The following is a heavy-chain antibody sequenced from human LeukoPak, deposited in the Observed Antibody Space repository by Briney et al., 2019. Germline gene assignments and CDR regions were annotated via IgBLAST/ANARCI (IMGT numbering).Heavy chain of an antibody. Sequence: SETLSLTCAVYGGSFSGYYWNWIRQPPGKGLEWIGYIYYSGSTNYNPSLKSRVTISVDTSKNQFSLKLSSVTAADTAVYYCARSITIFGVAVGGYYYMDVWGKGTTVTGSS. CDR2: IYYSGST. CDR1: GGSFSGYY. J-gene: IGHJ6*03. D-gene: IGHD3-3*01. CDR3: ARSITIFGVAVGGYYYMDV. V-gene: IGHV4-59*01.